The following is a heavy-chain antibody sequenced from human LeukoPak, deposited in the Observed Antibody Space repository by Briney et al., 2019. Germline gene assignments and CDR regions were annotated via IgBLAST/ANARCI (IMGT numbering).Heavy chain of an antibody. CDR1: GFTFSSYA. V-gene: IGHV3-30*04. D-gene: IGHD4-17*01. CDR3: ATTLDYGDYDRYYYYMDG. J-gene: IGHJ6*03. Sequence: GRSLRLSCAASGFTFSSYAMRWVRQAPGKGLEWVSVISYDGSNKYYADSVKGRFTISRDNSKNTLYLQLNSLMYDDATVYYCATTLDYGDYDRYYYYMDGWGKGTTVTVSS. CDR2: ISYDGSNK.